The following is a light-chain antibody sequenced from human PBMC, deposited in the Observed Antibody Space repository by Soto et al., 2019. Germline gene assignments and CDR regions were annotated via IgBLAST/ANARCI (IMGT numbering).Light chain of an antibody. CDR1: QSISSY. J-gene: IGKJ3*01. Sequence: DIQMTQSPSSLSASVGDRVTITCRASQSISSYLNWYQQKPGKAPKLLIYAASSLQSGVPSRFSGSGSGTDFTLTSSSLQPEDFATYYCQQRYRTPFPFGPGTKVDIK. CDR2: AAS. CDR3: QQRYRTPFP. V-gene: IGKV1-39*01.